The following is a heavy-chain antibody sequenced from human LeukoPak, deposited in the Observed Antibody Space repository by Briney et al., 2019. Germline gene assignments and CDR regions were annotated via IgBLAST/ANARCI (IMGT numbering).Heavy chain of an antibody. D-gene: IGHD3-9*01. CDR3: ARFRGYYDILTGYPGSYYFDY. CDR1: GGSIGSHY. J-gene: IGHJ4*02. V-gene: IGHV4-59*11. CDR2: IYYSGST. Sequence: TSETLSLTCTVSGGSIGSHYWSWIRQPPGKGLEWIGYIYYSGSTNYNPSLKSRVTTSVDTSKNQFSLKLSSVTAADTAVYYCARFRGYYDILTGYPGSYYFDYWGQGTLVTVSS.